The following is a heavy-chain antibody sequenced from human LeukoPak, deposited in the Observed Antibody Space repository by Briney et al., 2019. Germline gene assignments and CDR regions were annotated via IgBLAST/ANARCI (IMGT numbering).Heavy chain of an antibody. D-gene: IGHD3-22*01. CDR1: GFTFSSYA. Sequence: GGSLRLSGAASGFTFSSYAMNWVRQAPGKGLEWVSVISGSGFSTNYADPVKGRFTISRDNSKNTLYLQMNSLRAEDTAVYYCARDQGWAFMLLPYYYGMDVWGQGTTVTVSS. CDR2: ISGSGFST. CDR3: ARDQGWAFMLLPYYYGMDV. J-gene: IGHJ6*02. V-gene: IGHV3-23*01.